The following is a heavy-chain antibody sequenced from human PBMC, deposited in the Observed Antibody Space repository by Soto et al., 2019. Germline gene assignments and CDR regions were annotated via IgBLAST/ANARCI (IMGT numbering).Heavy chain of an antibody. CDR2: IKTKNDGGTT. CDR3: STGLRWGAFPLGDLPSHDS. D-gene: IGHD3-16*02. CDR1: GFTFSDSW. Sequence: PGGSLRLSCAASGFTFSDSWMNWVRQGPGKGLEWVGRIKTKNDGGTTDYKAPVKGRFTISRDDSKKNVYLQMSGLKVEDTAVYYCSTGLRWGAFPLGDLPSHDSWGQGTLVTVSS. V-gene: IGHV3-15*01. J-gene: IGHJ4*02.